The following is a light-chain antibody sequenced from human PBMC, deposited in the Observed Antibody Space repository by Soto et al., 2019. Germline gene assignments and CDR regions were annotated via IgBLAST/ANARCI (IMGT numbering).Light chain of an antibody. Sequence: EIVVTQSPTTLSVSPGERVTLSCRASQSAISNLAWYQQKPGQTPRLLIYDASTRATDIPARFSGSGSGTDFTLTISSLEPEDFAVYYCQQRSNWPRITFGQGTRLEIK. CDR1: QSAISN. V-gene: IGKV3-11*01. J-gene: IGKJ5*01. CDR3: QQRSNWPRIT. CDR2: DAS.